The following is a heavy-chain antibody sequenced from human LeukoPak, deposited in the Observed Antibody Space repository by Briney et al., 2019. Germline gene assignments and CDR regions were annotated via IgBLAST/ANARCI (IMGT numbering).Heavy chain of an antibody. Sequence: GGSLRLSCAASGFTFSSYSMNWVRQAPGKGLEWVSYISSSSSTIYYADSVKGRFTISRDNAKNSLYLQMNSLRAEDTAVYYCAKDTADNLDYWGQGTLVTVSS. CDR2: ISSSSSTI. CDR1: GFTFSSYS. D-gene: IGHD5-18*01. V-gene: IGHV3-48*04. CDR3: AKDTADNLDY. J-gene: IGHJ4*02.